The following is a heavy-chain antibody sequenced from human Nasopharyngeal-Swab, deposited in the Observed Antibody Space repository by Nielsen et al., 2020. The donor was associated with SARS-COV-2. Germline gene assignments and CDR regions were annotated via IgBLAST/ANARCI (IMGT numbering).Heavy chain of an antibody. D-gene: IGHD1-26*01. Sequence: GESLKISCATSGYRFTDYWIAWVRQAPGKVLECMGTIFPGDSDTRYSPSFEGRVTISVDQSITTAYLHWTSLKASDTAKYYCAIGAAVGTLFHGMDVWGQGTMVTVSS. CDR1: GYRFTDYW. V-gene: IGHV5-51*01. J-gene: IGHJ6*02. CDR3: AIGAAVGTLFHGMDV. CDR2: IFPGDSDT.